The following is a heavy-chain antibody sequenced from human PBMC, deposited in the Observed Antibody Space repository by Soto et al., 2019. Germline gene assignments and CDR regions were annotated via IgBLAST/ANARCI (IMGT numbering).Heavy chain of an antibody. CDR3: ARVAAAGWRYFDY. V-gene: IGHV4-59*01. CDR1: GGSISSYY. D-gene: IGHD6-13*01. Sequence: QVHLQESGPGLAKPSETLSLTCTVSGGSISSYYWSWIRQPPGKGLEWIGYVYYPGSTNYNPSLKSRVXXSXDXFKNQFFLKLTSVTAADTAVYYCARVAAAGWRYFDYWGQGTPVTVSS. J-gene: IGHJ4*02. CDR2: VYYPGST.